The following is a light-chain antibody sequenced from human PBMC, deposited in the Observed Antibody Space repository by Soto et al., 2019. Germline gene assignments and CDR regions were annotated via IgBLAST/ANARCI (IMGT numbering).Light chain of an antibody. CDR3: SSYTSSSTQV. CDR1: SSDVGHYNF. V-gene: IGLV2-14*03. J-gene: IGLJ1*01. CDR2: DVT. Sequence: SALTQAASVSGSPGQSITISCTGTSSDVGHYNFVSWYQHHPGTAPKLMIYDVTNRPSGVSLRFSGSKSGNTASLTISGLQAEDEADYYCSSYTSSSTQVFGTGTKVTVL.